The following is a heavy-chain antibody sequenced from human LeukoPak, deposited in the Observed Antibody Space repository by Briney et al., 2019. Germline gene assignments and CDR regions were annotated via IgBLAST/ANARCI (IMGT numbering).Heavy chain of an antibody. J-gene: IGHJ4*02. Sequence: PGGSLTLSCAASGFTFSSYWMHWVRQAPGQGLVWVSRINSDGSITSYADSVKGRFTISRDNAKNTLYLQMNSLRAEDTAMYYCARSSSDFCRMNYWGQGTLVTVSS. CDR2: INSDGSIT. D-gene: IGHD3-3*01. CDR3: ARSSSDFCRMNY. V-gene: IGHV3-74*01. CDR1: GFTFSSYW.